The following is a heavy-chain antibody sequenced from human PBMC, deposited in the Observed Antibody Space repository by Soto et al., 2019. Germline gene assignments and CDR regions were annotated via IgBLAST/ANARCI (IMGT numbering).Heavy chain of an antibody. V-gene: IGHV3-7*03. CDR3: AKDAISGDGIWLMDS. J-gene: IGHJ5*02. Sequence: PGGSLRLSCAASGFTFSSYWMSWVRQAPGKGLEWVANIKQDGSEKYYVDSVKGRFTISRDNAKNSLYLQMDNLRAEDTAIYYCAKDAISGDGIWLMDSWGQGTVVTVSS. D-gene: IGHD4-17*01. CDR2: IKQDGSEK. CDR1: GFTFSSYW.